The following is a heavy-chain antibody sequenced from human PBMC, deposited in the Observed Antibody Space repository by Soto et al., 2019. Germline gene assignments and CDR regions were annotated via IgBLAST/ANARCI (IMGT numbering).Heavy chain of an antibody. CDR3: SRDRQEYAPGWHLWNF. D-gene: IGHD1-7*01. CDR1: GFTFSRYA. CDR2: IRHDGDQT. Sequence: EVHLLESGGGLVQPGGSLRLSCEVSGFTFSRYAMSWVRQAPGKAPEWVSAIRHDGDQTYYADSVKGRFTISRDDSKSTLFLHMNSLGVEDTATYYCSRDRQEYAPGWHLWNFWGQGTLVAVSS. V-gene: IGHV3-23*01. J-gene: IGHJ4*02.